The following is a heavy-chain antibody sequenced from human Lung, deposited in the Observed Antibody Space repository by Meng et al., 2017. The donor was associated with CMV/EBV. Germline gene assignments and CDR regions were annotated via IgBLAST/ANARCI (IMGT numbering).Heavy chain of an antibody. CDR2: ISGSTPDK. CDR1: GFIFNNHA. J-gene: IGHJ6*02. CDR3: ARGSVGYYGMEV. D-gene: IGHD6-19*01. V-gene: IGHV3-21*01. Sequence: GGSLRLXCAASGFIFNNHAMNWVRQAPGKGLEWVSAISGSTPDKWYADSVRGRFTISRDNAKNSLYLEMSSLRAEDTAAYFCARGSVGYYGMEVGGPGNTVNGSS.